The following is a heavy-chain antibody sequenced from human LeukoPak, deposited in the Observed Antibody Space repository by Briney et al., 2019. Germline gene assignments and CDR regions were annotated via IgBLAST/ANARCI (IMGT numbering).Heavy chain of an antibody. V-gene: IGHV4-34*01. CDR2: INHSGRT. D-gene: IGHD3-22*01. CDR1: GVSFSGYY. J-gene: IGHJ4*02. Sequence: PSETLSLTCAVNGVSFSGYYWTWIRQPPGKGLEWIGEINHSGRTKCTTSLESRVTISGDTSKKQFSLKLSYVTAADTAVYYCARGPPYDYDSSGYYRFDYWGQGILVTVSA. CDR3: ARGPPYDYDSSGYYRFDY.